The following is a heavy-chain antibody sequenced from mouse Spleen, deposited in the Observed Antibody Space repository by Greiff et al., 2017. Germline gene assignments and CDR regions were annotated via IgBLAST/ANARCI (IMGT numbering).Heavy chain of an antibody. D-gene: IGHD2-2*01. V-gene: IGHV5-17*01. CDR3: ARSGYPYAMDY. CDR1: GFTFSDYG. J-gene: IGHJ4*01. CDR2: ISSGSSTI. Sequence: EVKLVESGGGLVKPGGSLKLSCAASGFTFSDYGMHWVRQAPEKGLEWVAYISSGSSTIYYADTVKGRFTISRDNAKNTLFLQMTSLRSEDTAMYYCARSGYPYAMDYWGQGTSVTGSS.